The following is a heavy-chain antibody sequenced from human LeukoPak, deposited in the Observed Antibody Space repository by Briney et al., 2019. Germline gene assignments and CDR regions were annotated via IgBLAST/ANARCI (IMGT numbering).Heavy chain of an antibody. Sequence: GSLRLSCAASGFTFSTYASHWVRQAPGKGLEYVSSITSNGDNTYYASSVEGRFTISRDNSKNTLYLEMGSLRTEDMAVYYCARDRMGVGDYWGQGTLVTVSS. CDR2: ITSNGDNT. J-gene: IGHJ4*02. V-gene: IGHV3-64*01. CDR3: ARDRMGVGDY. D-gene: IGHD3-3*01. CDR1: GFTFSTYA.